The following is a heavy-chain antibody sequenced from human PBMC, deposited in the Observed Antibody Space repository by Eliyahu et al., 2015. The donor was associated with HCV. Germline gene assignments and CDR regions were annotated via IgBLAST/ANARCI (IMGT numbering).Heavy chain of an antibody. V-gene: IGHV3-30*04. CDR2: ISYDGSNK. Sequence: QVQLVESGGGVVQPGRSLSLXCAVSGFTFSXYAMHWVRQAPGKGLEWVALISYDGSNKYHADSVKGRFIISRDNSKKTLYLQMNTLRAEDTAVYYCAREDTDYDFWSGYFDYWGQGTLVTVSS. J-gene: IGHJ4*02. CDR1: GFTFSXYA. CDR3: AREDTDYDFWSGYFDY. D-gene: IGHD3-3*01.